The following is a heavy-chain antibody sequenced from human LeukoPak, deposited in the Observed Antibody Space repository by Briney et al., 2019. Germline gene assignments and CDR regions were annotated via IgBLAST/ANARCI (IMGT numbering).Heavy chain of an antibody. J-gene: IGHJ4*02. V-gene: IGHV1-3*01. CDR2: INAGNSNT. CDR1: GYTFTSYA. Sequence: ASVKVSCKASGYTFTSYAMHWVRQAPGQRLEWMGWINAGNSNTKYSQKFQGRVTITRDTSASTAYMELSSLRSEDTAVYYCARGKPGYSSSWPFDYWGQGTLVTVSS. D-gene: IGHD6-13*01. CDR3: ARGKPGYSSSWPFDY.